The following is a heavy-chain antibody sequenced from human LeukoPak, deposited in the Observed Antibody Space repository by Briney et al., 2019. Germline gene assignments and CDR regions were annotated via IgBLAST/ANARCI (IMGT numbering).Heavy chain of an antibody. CDR2: ISYDGSNK. J-gene: IGHJ6*02. D-gene: IGHD6-13*01. V-gene: IGHV3-30-3*01. Sequence: PGRSLRLSCAASGLTFSSYAMHWVRQAPGKGLEWVAVISYDGSNKYYADSVKGRFTISRDNSKNTLYLQMNSLRAEDTAVYYCAREQDSGYSSSWYLFYYYGMDVWGQGTTVTVSS. CDR3: AREQDSGYSSSWYLFYYYGMDV. CDR1: GLTFSSYA.